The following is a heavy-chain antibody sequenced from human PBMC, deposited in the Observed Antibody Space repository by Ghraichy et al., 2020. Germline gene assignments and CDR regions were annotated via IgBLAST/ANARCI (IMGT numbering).Heavy chain of an antibody. CDR2: ISGSGGST. D-gene: IGHD4-17*01. J-gene: IGHJ6*02. Sequence: GGSLRLSCAASGFTFSSYAMSWVRQAPGKGLEWVSAISGSGGSTYYADSVKGRFTISRDNSKNTLYLQMNSLRAEDTAVYYWAGEPGHYGDYNYYGMDVWGQGTTVTVSS. V-gene: IGHV3-23*01. CDR3: AGEPGHYGDYNYYGMDV. CDR1: GFTFSSYA.